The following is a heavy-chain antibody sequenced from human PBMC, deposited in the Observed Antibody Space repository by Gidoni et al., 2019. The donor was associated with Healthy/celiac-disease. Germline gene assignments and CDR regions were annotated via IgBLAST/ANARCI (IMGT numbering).Heavy chain of an antibody. V-gene: IGHV4-34*01. CDR2: INHSGST. J-gene: IGHJ6*02. Sequence: WIGEINHSGSTNYHPSLKSRVTISVDTSKNQFSLKLSSVTAADTAVYYCARSRLMVYAIRYYYYGMDVWGQGTTVTVSS. CDR3: ARSRLMVYAIRYYYYGMDV. D-gene: IGHD2-8*01.